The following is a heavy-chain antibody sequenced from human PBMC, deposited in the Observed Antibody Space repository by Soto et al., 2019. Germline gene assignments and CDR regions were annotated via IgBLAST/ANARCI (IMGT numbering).Heavy chain of an antibody. Sequence: ASVKVSCKASGYTFTGYYMHWVRQAPGQGLEWMGWINPNSGGTNYAQKFQGRVTMTRDTSISTAYMELSRLRSDDTAVYYCARDGAQADYDFWSGYNNWFDPWGQGTLVTVSS. CDR2: INPNSGGT. CDR1: GYTFTGYY. CDR3: ARDGAQADYDFWSGYNNWFDP. D-gene: IGHD3-3*01. V-gene: IGHV1-2*02. J-gene: IGHJ5*02.